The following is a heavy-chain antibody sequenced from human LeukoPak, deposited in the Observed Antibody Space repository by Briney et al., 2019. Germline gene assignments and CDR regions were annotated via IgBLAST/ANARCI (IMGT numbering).Heavy chain of an antibody. Sequence: GGSLRLSCAASGFTFSSYTMSWVRQAPGKGLEWVSAISGSGGSTYYADSVKGRFTISRDNSKNTLYLQMNSLRAEDTAVYYCAISSPGREWLDLYYYYYYGMDVWGQGTTVTVSS. CDR1: GFTFSSYT. CDR3: AISSPGREWLDLYYYYYYGMDV. V-gene: IGHV3-23*01. CDR2: ISGSGGST. J-gene: IGHJ6*02. D-gene: IGHD6-19*01.